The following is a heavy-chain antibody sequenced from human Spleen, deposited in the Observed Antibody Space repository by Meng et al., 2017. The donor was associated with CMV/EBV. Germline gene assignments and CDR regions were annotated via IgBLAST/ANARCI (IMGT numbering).Heavy chain of an antibody. CDR3: ARLELGTTSSFDY. D-gene: IGHD1-1*01. J-gene: IGHJ4*02. V-gene: IGHV4-34*01. Sequence: CAVYGGSFSGYYWSWIRQPPGKGLEWIGEIKHSGSTNYNPSLKSRVTISVDTSKNQFSLKLRSVTAADTAVYYCARLELGTTSSFDYWGQGTLVTVSS. CDR1: GGSFSGYY. CDR2: IKHSGST.